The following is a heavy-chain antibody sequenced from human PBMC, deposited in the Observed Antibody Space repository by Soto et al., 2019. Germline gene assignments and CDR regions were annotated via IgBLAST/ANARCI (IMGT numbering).Heavy chain of an antibody. CDR1: GGFIRGYY. J-gene: IGHJ4*02. D-gene: IGHD3-22*01. V-gene: IGHV4-59*01. CDR2: IFYSGST. CDR3: ARCRDTSAYVPFCAS. Sequence: SETLSLTCAVSGGFIRGYYWGWIRQPPGKGLEWIGYIFYSGSTNYNPSLKSRVTISGDTSKNHFSLNLSSVTAADTAIYYCARCRDTSAYVPFCASWGQGTLVTVSS.